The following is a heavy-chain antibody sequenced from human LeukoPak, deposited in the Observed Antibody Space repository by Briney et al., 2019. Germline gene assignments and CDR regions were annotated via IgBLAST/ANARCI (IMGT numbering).Heavy chain of an antibody. Sequence: SGGSLRSSCAASGFAVSNIYMSWVRQAPGTGLEWVSIIHSGGITHYADSVKGRFTISRDNSKNTLYLQMNSLRAEDTAVYYCVRDRGIASTGDYGMDVWARGTAVTVSS. V-gene: IGHV3-53*01. D-gene: IGHD6-13*01. CDR3: VRDRGIASTGDYGMDV. CDR1: GFAVSNIY. J-gene: IGHJ6*01. CDR2: IHSGGIT.